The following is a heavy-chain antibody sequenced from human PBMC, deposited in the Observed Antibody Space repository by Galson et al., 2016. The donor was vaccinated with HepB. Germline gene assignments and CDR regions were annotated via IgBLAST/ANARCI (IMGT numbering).Heavy chain of an antibody. CDR1: GFAFSTFG. CDR2: IWYDDSNR. D-gene: IGHD4-17*01. CDR3: AREDDYGDHRWFDP. J-gene: IGHJ5*02. V-gene: IGHV3-33*01. Sequence: SLRLSCAASGFAFSTFGMHWVRQAPGKGLEWVAGIWYDDSNRFYADSVKGRFTISRDNSQNILYLQMNNLRAEDTAVYYCAREDDYGDHRWFDPWGQGTLVTVSS.